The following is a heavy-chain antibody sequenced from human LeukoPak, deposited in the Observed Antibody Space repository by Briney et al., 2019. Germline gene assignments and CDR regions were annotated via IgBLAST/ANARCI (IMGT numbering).Heavy chain of an antibody. CDR1: GFTFSGYT. V-gene: IGHV3-21*01. CDR3: AGLNDPSGIVGAPINY. D-gene: IGHD1-26*01. Sequence: GGSLRLSCAASGFTFSGYTMNWVRQAPGKGLEWVSSISSSSSYIYYADSVKGRFTISRDNAKNSLYLQMDSLRAEDTAVYYCAGLNDPSGIVGAPINYWGQGILVTVSS. J-gene: IGHJ4*02. CDR2: ISSSSSYI.